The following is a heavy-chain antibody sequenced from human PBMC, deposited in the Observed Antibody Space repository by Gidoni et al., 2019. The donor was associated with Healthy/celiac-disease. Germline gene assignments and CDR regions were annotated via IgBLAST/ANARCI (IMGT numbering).Heavy chain of an antibody. CDR1: GYTFTSYA. D-gene: IGHD2-2*01. V-gene: IGHV1-3*01. J-gene: IGHJ4*02. CDR3: ARDEIVVVPAAIRFNY. Sequence: QVQLVQSGAEVKKPGASVKVSCKASGYTFTSYAMHWVRQAPGQRLEWMGWINAGNGNTKYSQKFQGRVTITRDTSASTAYMELSSLRSEDTAVYYCARDEIVVVPAAIRFNYWGQGTLVTVSS. CDR2: INAGNGNT.